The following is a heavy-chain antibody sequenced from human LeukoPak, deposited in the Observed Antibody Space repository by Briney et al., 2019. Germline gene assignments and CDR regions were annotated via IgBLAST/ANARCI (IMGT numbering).Heavy chain of an antibody. CDR3: ARSYYSGGYLFDY. D-gene: IGHD2-15*01. Sequence: PSGTLSLTCAVSGGSISSSNWWSWVRQTPGQGLEWIGEIYHRGSANYNPSLKSRVTISVDKSKNQFSLKLSSVTAADTAVYYCARSYYSGGYLFDYWGQGTLVTVSS. CDR2: IYHRGSA. CDR1: GGSISSSNW. V-gene: IGHV4-4*02. J-gene: IGHJ4*02.